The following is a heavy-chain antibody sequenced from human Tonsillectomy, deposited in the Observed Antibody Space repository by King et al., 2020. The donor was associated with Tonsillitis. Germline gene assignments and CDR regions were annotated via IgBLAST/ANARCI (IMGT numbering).Heavy chain of an antibody. V-gene: IGHV3-23*04. J-gene: IGHJ6*02. CDR2: ISGSGGST. CDR1: GFTFSSYA. D-gene: IGHD1-1*01. Sequence: VQLVESGGGLVQPGGSLRLSCAASGFTFSSYAMSWVRQAPGKGLEWVSAISGSGGSTYYADSVKGRFTISRDNSKNTLYLQMNSLRAEDTAVYYCAKVGGVWYDPHYVMDVWGQGTTVTVSS. CDR3: AKVGGVWYDPHYVMDV.